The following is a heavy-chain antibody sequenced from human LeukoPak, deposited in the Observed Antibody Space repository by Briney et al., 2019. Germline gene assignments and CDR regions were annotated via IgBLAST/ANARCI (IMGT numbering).Heavy chain of an antibody. D-gene: IGHD3-22*01. CDR2: ISWNSGSI. Sequence: GGSLRLSCAASGFTFDDYAMHWVRQAPGKGLEWASGISWNSGSIGYADSVKGRFTISRDNAKNSLYLQMNSLRAEDTALYYCAKDIYYDSSGYTVDYWGQGTLVTVSS. CDR3: AKDIYYDSSGYTVDY. J-gene: IGHJ4*02. CDR1: GFTFDDYA. V-gene: IGHV3-9*01.